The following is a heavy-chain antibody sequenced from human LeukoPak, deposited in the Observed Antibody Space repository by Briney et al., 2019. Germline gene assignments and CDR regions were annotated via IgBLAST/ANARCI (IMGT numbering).Heavy chain of an antibody. CDR2: IRVSGNT. V-gene: IGHV3-23*01. J-gene: IGHJ4*02. Sequence: GGSLRLSCAASGFTLSSYAMSWVRQGPGKGLEWVSAIRVSGNTNHADSVKGRFTISRDSSMNTLYLQMNSLRAGDAAVYYRAKAPETTCSGAYCYPFDYWSQGTLVTVSS. CDR3: AKAPETTCSGAYCYPFDY. D-gene: IGHD2-15*01. CDR1: GFTLSSYA.